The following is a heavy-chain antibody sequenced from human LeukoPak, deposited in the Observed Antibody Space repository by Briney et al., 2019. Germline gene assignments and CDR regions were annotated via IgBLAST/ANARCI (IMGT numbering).Heavy chain of an antibody. D-gene: IGHD3-22*01. J-gene: IGHJ3*01. CDR1: GFTFSSYW. CDR2: INSDGSDT. CDR3: ARGWVPSDITLK. Sequence: PGGSPRLSCAASGFTFSSYWMHWVRQAPGKGLVWVARINSDGSDTNYADSVKGRFTISRDNARNTVHLQMSCLRAEDTAVYYCARGWVPSDITLKWGQGTMVTVSS. V-gene: IGHV3-74*01.